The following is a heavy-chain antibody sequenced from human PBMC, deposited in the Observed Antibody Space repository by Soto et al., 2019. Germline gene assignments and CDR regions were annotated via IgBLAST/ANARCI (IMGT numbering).Heavy chain of an antibody. D-gene: IGHD3-22*01. Sequence: QITLKESGPTLVKPTQTLTLTCTFSGFSLSTSGVGVGWIRQPPGKALEWLALIYWDDDKRYSPSLKNRLTITKDTSKNQVVLTMTNMDPVDTATYYCAHRPYYYDSSAPGDAFDIWGQGTMVTVSS. J-gene: IGHJ3*02. CDR2: IYWDDDK. CDR3: AHRPYYYDSSAPGDAFDI. CDR1: GFSLSTSGVG. V-gene: IGHV2-5*02.